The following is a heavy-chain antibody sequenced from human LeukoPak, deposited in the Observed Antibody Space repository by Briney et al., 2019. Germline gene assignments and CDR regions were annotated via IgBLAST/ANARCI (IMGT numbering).Heavy chain of an antibody. J-gene: IGHJ4*02. Sequence: ASVKVSCKASGYTFTSYYMHWVRQAPGQGLEWMGIINPSGGSTSYAQKFQGRVTMTRDMSTSTVYMELSSLRSEDTAVYYCARAYNWNYGILYYFDYWGQGTLVTVSS. V-gene: IGHV1-46*01. CDR3: ARAYNWNYGILYYFDY. D-gene: IGHD1-7*01. CDR1: GYTFTSYY. CDR2: INPSGGST.